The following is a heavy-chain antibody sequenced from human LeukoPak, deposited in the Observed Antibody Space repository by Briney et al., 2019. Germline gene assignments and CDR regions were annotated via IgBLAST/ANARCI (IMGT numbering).Heavy chain of an antibody. J-gene: IGHJ4*02. D-gene: IGHD6-6*01. CDR3: ARETDSSSPGFDY. CDR1: GGSISSYY. V-gene: IGHV4-59*01. CDR2: IYYSGST. Sequence: PSETLSLTCTVSGGSISSYYWSWIRQPPGKGLEWIGYIYYSGSTNYNPSLKSRVTISVDTSKNQFSLKLSSVTAADTAVYYCARETDSSSPGFDYWGQGTLVTVSS.